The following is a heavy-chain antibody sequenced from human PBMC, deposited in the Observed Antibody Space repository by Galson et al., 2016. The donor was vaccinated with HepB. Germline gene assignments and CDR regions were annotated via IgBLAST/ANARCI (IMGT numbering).Heavy chain of an antibody. D-gene: IGHD3-10*01. CDR1: GFTVSS. Sequence: SLRLSCAASGFTVSSITWVRQAPGQGLEWVSVIYSGGSTYYTDSVKGRFTISMDNSENTVYLQMNSPRAQDTAMYHCATKQEGITMLREATVDYYGMDVWGQGTTVTVSS. J-gene: IGHJ6*02. CDR2: IYSGGST. V-gene: IGHV3-53*01. CDR3: ATKQEGITMLREATVDYYGMDV.